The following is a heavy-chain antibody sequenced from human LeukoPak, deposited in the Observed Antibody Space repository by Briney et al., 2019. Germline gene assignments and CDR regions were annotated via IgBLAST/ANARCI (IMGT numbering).Heavy chain of an antibody. Sequence: SETLSLTCGVSGGSIDITNYRSWVRQAPGKGLEWIGEIAHDGTTNYNPSLRSRVAMSFDRANNQFSLSLTSVTAADTAVYYCARDPEGTRDYWGQGTLVTVSS. CDR2: IAHDGTT. V-gene: IGHV4-4*02. CDR1: GGSIDITNY. D-gene: IGHD2-8*01. CDR3: ARDPEGTRDY. J-gene: IGHJ4*02.